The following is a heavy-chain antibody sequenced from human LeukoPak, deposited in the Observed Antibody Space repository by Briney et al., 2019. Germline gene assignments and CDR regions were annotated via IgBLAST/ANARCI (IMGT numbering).Heavy chain of an antibody. CDR3: ARVVFRSWPRGFDP. J-gene: IGHJ5*02. CDR1: GGPISSYY. V-gene: IGHV4-59*01. D-gene: IGHD1-26*01. Sequence: SETLSLTCTVSGGPISSYYWSWIRQPPGKGLEWIGYIYYSGSTNYNPSLKSRVTISVDTSKNQFSLKLSSVTAADTAVYYCARVVFRSWPRGFDPWGQGTLVTVSS. CDR2: IYYSGST.